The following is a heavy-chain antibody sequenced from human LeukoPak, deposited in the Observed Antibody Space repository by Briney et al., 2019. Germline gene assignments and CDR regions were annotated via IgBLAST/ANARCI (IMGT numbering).Heavy chain of an antibody. CDR2: ISSGSSTI. V-gene: IGHV3-48*04. Sequence: GGSLRLSCAASGFTFRRYAMIWVRQAPGKGLEGVSYISSGSSTIYYADSVKGRFTISRDNAKNSLFLQLNSLRAEDTAVYYCARGPPQSLDYWGQGTLVTVSS. CDR1: GFTFRRYA. J-gene: IGHJ4*02. CDR3: ARGPPQSLDY.